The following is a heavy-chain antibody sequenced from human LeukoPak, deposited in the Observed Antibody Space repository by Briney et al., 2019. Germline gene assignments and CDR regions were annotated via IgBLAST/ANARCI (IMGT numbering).Heavy chain of an antibody. J-gene: IGHJ4*02. CDR2: ISSSSSTI. V-gene: IGHV3-48*01. CDR3: ATEEGYYDFWSGYLFDY. CDR1: GFTFSSYS. Sequence: PGGSLRLSCADSGFTFSSYSMNWVRQAPGKGLEWVSYISSSSSTIFYADSVKGRFTISRDSAKNSLYLQMNSLRAEDTAVYYCATEEGYYDFWSGYLFDYWGQGTLVTVSS. D-gene: IGHD3-3*01.